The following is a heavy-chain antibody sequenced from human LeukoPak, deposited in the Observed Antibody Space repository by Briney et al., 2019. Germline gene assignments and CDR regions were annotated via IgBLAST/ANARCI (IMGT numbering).Heavy chain of an antibody. CDR3: ARVEVYYDSSGYTFDY. CDR2: ISAYNGNT. CDR1: GYTFTSYG. J-gene: IGHJ4*02. V-gene: IGHV1-18*01. D-gene: IGHD3-22*01. Sequence: ASVKVSCKASGYTFTSYGISWVRQAPGQGLEWMGWISAYNGNTNYAQKLQGRVTMTTDTSTSTAYVELRSLRSDDTAVYYCARVEVYYDSSGYTFDYWGQGTLVTVSS.